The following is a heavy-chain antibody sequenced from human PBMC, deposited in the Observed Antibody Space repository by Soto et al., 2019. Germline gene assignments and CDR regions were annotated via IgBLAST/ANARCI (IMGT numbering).Heavy chain of an antibody. D-gene: IGHD3-22*01. J-gene: IGHJ4*02. Sequence: QVQLVESGGGVVQPGRSLRLSCAASGFTFSSYGMHWVSQAPGKGLEWVAVISYDGSNKYYADSVKGRFTISRDNSKNTLYLQMNSLRAEDTAVYYWAKTYYYDSSGLGDYFDYWGQVNLVTVSS. CDR2: ISYDGSNK. CDR1: GFTFSSYG. V-gene: IGHV3-30*18. CDR3: AKTYYYDSSGLGDYFDY.